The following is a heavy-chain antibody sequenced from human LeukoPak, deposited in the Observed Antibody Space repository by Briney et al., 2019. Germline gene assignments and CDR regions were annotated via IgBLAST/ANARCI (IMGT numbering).Heavy chain of an antibody. Sequence: GRSLTLSCAASGFTFSSYAMHWVRQAPGKGREWVAVISYDGSNKYYADSVKGRFTISRDNSKNSLYLQMNRLRAEDTAVYYCASLAVAGTGNSWGQGTPVTVSS. CDR1: GFTFSSYA. V-gene: IGHV3-30*04. CDR2: ISYDGSNK. CDR3: ASLAVAGTGNS. J-gene: IGHJ4*02. D-gene: IGHD6-19*01.